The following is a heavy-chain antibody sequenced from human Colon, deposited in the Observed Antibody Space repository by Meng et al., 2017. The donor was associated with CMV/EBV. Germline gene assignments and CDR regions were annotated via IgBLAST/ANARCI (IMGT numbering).Heavy chain of an antibody. CDR3: ARGGYESGKYLVLDY. Sequence: QVQLQESGPGLVKPSETLSLTCTVSDDSISSYHWTWIRQPPGKGLEWIGYIHDSEGTKYKPSLKSRVTISLDMSKSQFSLKLSSVTAADTAVYYCARGGYESGKYLVLDYWGQGALVTVSS. CDR2: IHDSEGT. J-gene: IGHJ4*02. CDR1: DDSISSYH. V-gene: IGHV4-59*01. D-gene: IGHD2-2*01.